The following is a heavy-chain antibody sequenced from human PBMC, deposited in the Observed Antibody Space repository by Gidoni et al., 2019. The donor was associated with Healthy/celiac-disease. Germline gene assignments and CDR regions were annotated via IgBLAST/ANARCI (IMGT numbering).Heavy chain of an antibody. J-gene: IGHJ3*02. D-gene: IGHD3-9*01. CDR3: AKARRYFDPTDAFDI. CDR1: GFTFISYA. V-gene: IGHV3-23*01. Sequence: EVQLLESGEGLVQPGGSLRLSCAASGFTFISYAMSWVRQAPGKGLEWVSAISGSGGSTYHADSVKGRFTISRDNSKNTLYLQMNSLRAEDTAVYYCAKARRYFDPTDAFDIWGQGTMVTVSS. CDR2: ISGSGGST.